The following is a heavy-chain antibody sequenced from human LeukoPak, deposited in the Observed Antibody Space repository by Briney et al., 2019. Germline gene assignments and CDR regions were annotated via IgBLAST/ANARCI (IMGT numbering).Heavy chain of an antibody. V-gene: IGHV3-23*01. CDR2: ISDNGSRT. D-gene: IGHD3-22*01. J-gene: IGHJ4*02. Sequence: GGSLRLSCAVSGITLSNYAMNWVRQAPGKGLEWVADISDNGSRTNYADFVKGRFTISRDNPKNTLYLQMNTLRAEDTAVYFCARRGVVIRVILVGFHKEAYYFDSWGQGALVTVSS. CDR1: GITLSNYA. CDR3: ARRGVVIRVILVGFHKEAYYFDS.